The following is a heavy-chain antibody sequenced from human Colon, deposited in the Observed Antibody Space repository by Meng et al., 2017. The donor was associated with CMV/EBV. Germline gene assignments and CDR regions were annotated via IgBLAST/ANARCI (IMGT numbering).Heavy chain of an antibody. CDR2: ITSSGST. CDR1: GASLNTGRNN. CDR3: ARDYSQFSSGWYD. J-gene: IGHJ4*02. D-gene: IGHD6-19*01. Sequence: SGASLNTGRNNWSWIRQSPGRGLEWVGYITSSGSTRYNPSLKSRLSISLETSKNQFSLQLTSVTAADTALYYCARDYSQFSSGWYDWGQGALVTVSS. V-gene: IGHV4-61*01.